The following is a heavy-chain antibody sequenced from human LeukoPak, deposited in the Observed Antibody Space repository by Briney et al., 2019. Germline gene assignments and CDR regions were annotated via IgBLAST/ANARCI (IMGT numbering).Heavy chain of an antibody. V-gene: IGHV3-30*02. CDR3: AKEISITMVRGVIDY. J-gene: IGHJ4*02. Sequence: GGSLRLSCAASGFTFSSYGMHWVRQAPGKGLEWVAFIRYDGSNKYYTDSVKGRFTISRDNSKNTLYLQMNSLRAEDTAVYYCAKEISITMVRGVIDYWGQGTLVTVSS. D-gene: IGHD3-10*01. CDR2: IRYDGSNK. CDR1: GFTFSSYG.